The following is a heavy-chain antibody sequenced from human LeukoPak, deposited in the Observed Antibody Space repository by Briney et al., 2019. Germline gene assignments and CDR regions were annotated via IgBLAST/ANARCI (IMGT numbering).Heavy chain of an antibody. CDR3: AKEPPSKVVLIGGLMDV. CDR1: GFTFSDYY. D-gene: IGHD2-8*01. J-gene: IGHJ6*04. CDR2: ISSSGSTI. V-gene: IGHV3-11*01. Sequence: PGGSLRLSCAASGFTFSDYYMSWIRQAPGKGLEWVSYISSSGSTIYYADSVKGRFTISRDNSKNTLYLQMNSLRAEDTAVYYCAKEPPSKVVLIGGLMDVWGKGTTVTVSS.